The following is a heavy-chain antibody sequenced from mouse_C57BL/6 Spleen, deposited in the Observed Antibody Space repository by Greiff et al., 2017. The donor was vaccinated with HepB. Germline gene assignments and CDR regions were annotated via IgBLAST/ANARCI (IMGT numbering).Heavy chain of an antibody. CDR1: GYTFTSYW. CDR3: ARREYGYESFAY. Sequence: QVHVKQSGAELVKPGASVKMSCKASGYTFTSYWITWVKQRPGQGLEWIGDIYPGSGSTNYNEKFKSKATLTVDTSSSTAYMQLSSLTSEDSAVYYCARREYGYESFAYWGQGTLVTVSA. D-gene: IGHD2-2*01. V-gene: IGHV1-55*01. J-gene: IGHJ3*01. CDR2: IYPGSGST.